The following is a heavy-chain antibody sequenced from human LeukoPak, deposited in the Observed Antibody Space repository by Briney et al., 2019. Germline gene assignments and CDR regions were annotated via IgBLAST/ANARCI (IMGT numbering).Heavy chain of an antibody. CDR3: ARGRRVAAAGRYNWFDP. D-gene: IGHD6-13*01. CDR2: INHSGST. CDR1: GGSFSGYY. V-gene: IGHV4-34*01. J-gene: IGHJ5*02. Sequence: PSETLSLTCAVYGGSFSGYYWSWIRQPPGKGLEWIGEINHSGSTNYNPSLKSRVTISVDTSKNQFSLKLSSVTAADTAVYYCARGRRVAAAGRYNWFDPWGQGTLVTVSS.